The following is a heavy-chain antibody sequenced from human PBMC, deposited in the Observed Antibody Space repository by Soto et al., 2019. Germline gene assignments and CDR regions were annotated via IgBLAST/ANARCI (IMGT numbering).Heavy chain of an antibody. V-gene: IGHV1-69*13. CDR3: ARPTYYDILTGWGGYYGMDV. D-gene: IGHD3-9*01. CDR1: GGTFSSYA. J-gene: IGHJ6*02. Sequence: SVKVSCKASGGTFSSYAISWVRQAPGQGLEWMGGIIPIFGTANYAQKFQGRVTITADESTSTAYMELSSLRSEDTAVYYCARPTYYDILTGWGGYYGMDVWGQGTTVTVSS. CDR2: IIPIFGTA.